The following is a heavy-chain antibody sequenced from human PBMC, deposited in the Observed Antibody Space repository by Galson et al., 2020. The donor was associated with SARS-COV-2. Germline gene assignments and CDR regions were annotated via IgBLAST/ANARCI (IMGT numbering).Heavy chain of an antibody. Sequence: GGSLRLSCAASAFTFSSYSMNWVRQAPGKGLEWVSSIRSSGSYIYYADSVRGRFTISRDNAKNSLYLQMNSLRAEDTAVYYCARHPDYGDFVQPPSPFDYWGQGTLVTVSS. CDR2: IRSSGSYI. CDR3: ARHPDYGDFVQPPSPFDY. V-gene: IGHV3-21*01. CDR1: AFTFSSYS. D-gene: IGHD4-17*01. J-gene: IGHJ4*02.